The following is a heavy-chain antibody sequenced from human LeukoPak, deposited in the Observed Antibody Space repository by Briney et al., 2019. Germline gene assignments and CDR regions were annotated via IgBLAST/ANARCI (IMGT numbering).Heavy chain of an antibody. Sequence: SQTLSLTCTVSGGSISSGDYYWSWIRQPPGKGLEWIGYIYYSGSTYYNPSLKSRVTISVDTSKNQFSLKLSSVTAADTAVYYCARVISDLRDAFDIWGQGTMVTVSS. CDR1: GGSISSGDYY. CDR3: ARVISDLRDAFDI. V-gene: IGHV4-30-4*01. D-gene: IGHD2-21*02. J-gene: IGHJ3*02. CDR2: IYYSGST.